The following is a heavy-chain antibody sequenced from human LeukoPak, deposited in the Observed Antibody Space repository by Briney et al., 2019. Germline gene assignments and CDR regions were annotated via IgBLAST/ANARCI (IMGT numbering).Heavy chain of an antibody. CDR1: GFTLSSYA. D-gene: IGHD3-22*01. V-gene: IGHV3-23*01. CDR3: AKGNVYDSSGYYDY. Sequence: PGGSLRLSCAASGFTLSSYAMSWVRQAPGKGLEWVSAISGSGGSTYYADSVKGRFTISRDNSKNTLYLQMNSLRAEDTAVYYCAKGNVYDSSGYYDYWGQGTLVTVSS. J-gene: IGHJ4*02. CDR2: ISGSGGST.